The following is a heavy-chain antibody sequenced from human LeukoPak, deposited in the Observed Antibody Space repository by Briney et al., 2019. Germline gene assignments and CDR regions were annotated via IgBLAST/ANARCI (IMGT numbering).Heavy chain of an antibody. CDR3: ARGRYSYGSSWFDP. Sequence: SVKVSCKASGGTFSSYAISWVRQAPGQGLEWMGGIIPIFGTANYAQKFQGRVTITTDESTSTAYMELSSLRSEDTAVYYCARGRYSYGSSWFDPWGQGTLVTVSS. J-gene: IGHJ5*02. CDR1: GGTFSSYA. D-gene: IGHD5-18*01. CDR2: IIPIFGTA. V-gene: IGHV1-69*05.